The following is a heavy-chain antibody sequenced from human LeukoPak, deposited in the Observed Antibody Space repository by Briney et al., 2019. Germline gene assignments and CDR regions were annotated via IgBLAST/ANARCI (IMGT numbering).Heavy chain of an antibody. CDR1: GFTFSDYY. CDR2: ISSSGSTI. D-gene: IGHD2-15*01. CDR3: ARARYCSGGSCLFGY. V-gene: IGHV3-11*04. Sequence: GGSLRLSCAASGFTFSDYYMSWIRQAPGKGLEWVSYISSSGSTIYYADSVKGRFTISRDNAKNSLYLQMNSLRAEDTAVSYCARARYCSGGSCLFGYWGQGTLVTVSS. J-gene: IGHJ4*02.